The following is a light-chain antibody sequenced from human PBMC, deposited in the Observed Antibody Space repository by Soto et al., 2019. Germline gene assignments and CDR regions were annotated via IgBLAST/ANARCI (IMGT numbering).Light chain of an antibody. J-gene: IGLJ1*01. CDR2: EVS. CDR3: SSYTCTTTSV. Sequence: QSALTQPAAVSGSPGQSISISCTGTSGEVGGWNYVSWYQQHPGKAPKLMIYEVSNRPSGVYNRFSGSKSGNAAALTISGLQAEDAVDYYCSSYTCTTTSVFRTGPTPPVL. CDR1: SGEVGGWNY. V-gene: IGLV2-14*01.